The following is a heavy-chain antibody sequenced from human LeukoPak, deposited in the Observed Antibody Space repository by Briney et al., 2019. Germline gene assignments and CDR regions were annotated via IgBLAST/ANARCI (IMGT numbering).Heavy chain of an antibody. CDR2: IGGSGVST. V-gene: IGHV3-23*01. J-gene: IGHJ4*02. Sequence: PGGSLRLSCAASGFGFNDAAMSWVRQAPGKGLEWVSAIGGSGVSTYYADSVKGRFTISRDNSKNTLYLQMNSLSAEDTAIYYCAKDVAGVRGVRGGFDYWGQGTLVTVSS. CDR1: GFGFNDAA. D-gene: IGHD3-10*01. CDR3: AKDVAGVRGVRGGFDY.